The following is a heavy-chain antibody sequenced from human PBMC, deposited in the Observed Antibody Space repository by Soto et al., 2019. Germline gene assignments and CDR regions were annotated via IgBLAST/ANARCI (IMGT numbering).Heavy chain of an antibody. V-gene: IGHV4-59*12. CDR3: ARGRPSIEGMDV. J-gene: IGHJ6*02. CDR1: GASISSYY. Sequence: PSETLSLTCSVSGASISSYYYTWIRQTPGKGLEWIGYIYLGGSINYNPSFKSRVIISVDTSKNQFSMKLSSVTAADTAVYYCARGRPSIEGMDVWGRGTTVTVSS. D-gene: IGHD2-21*01. CDR2: IYLGGSI.